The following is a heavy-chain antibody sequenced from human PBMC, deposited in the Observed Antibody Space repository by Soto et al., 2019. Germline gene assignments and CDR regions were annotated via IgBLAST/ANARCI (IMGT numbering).Heavy chain of an antibody. CDR1: GGSISRFY. Sequence: QVQLQESGPGLVKPSETLSLTCTVSGGSISRFYWNWIRLSAGKGLEWIGRIYLSGTTTYNPSLQSRVTMSVDTSKNQFSPNLSSLTAADTAVYYCARSPSTSSIGTFDIWGQGTKVTVSS. J-gene: IGHJ3*02. V-gene: IGHV4-4*07. D-gene: IGHD6-6*01. CDR2: IYLSGTT. CDR3: ARSPSTSSIGTFDI.